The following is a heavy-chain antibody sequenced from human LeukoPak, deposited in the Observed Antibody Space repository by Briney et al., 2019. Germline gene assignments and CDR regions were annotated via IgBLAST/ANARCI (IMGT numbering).Heavy chain of an antibody. V-gene: IGHV3-21*01. CDR3: ARDRGTMFRGFWFDP. CDR2: ISSSSSYI. J-gene: IGHJ5*02. D-gene: IGHD3-10*01. CDR1: GFTFSSYS. Sequence: GGSLRLSSAASGFTFSSYSMNWVRQAPGKGLEWVSSISSSSSYIYYADSVKGRFTISRDNAKNSLYLQMNSLRAEDTAVYYCARDRGTMFRGFWFDPWGQGTLVTVSS.